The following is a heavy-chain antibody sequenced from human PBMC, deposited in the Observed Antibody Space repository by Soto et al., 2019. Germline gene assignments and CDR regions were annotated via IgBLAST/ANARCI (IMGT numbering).Heavy chain of an antibody. CDR2: ISYDGRHK. Sequence: QMQLVESGGGVVQPGRSLRLSCAASGFTFSNHGMNWVRQAPGKGLEWVSGISYDGRHKHYADSVKGRFSISRDNSQNTLYLQIYSLRGEDTAVYYCAKDRAPFIYDSWSGPFDFWGQGTLVTVSS. CDR1: GFTFSNHG. D-gene: IGHD3-3*01. J-gene: IGHJ4*02. CDR3: AKDRAPFIYDSWSGPFDF. V-gene: IGHV3-30*18.